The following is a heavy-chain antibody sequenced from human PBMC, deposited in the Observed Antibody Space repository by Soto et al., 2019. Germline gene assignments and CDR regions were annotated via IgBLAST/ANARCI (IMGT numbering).Heavy chain of an antibody. D-gene: IGHD3-9*01. Sequence: ASVKVSCKASGYTFTAFDMYWVRPAPGQGLEWMGWVNPNTGVTKYPQKFQGRGTMTRDTSINTAYMELSGLTSDDTAVYYCTTLRIDPWGQGTLVPGSS. CDR3: TTLRIDP. J-gene: IGHJ5*02. CDR2: VNPNTGVT. V-gene: IGHV1-2*02. CDR1: GYTFTAFD.